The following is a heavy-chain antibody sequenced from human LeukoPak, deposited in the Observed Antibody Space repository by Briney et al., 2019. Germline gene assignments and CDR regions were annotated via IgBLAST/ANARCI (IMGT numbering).Heavy chain of an antibody. D-gene: IGHD3-10*01. J-gene: IGHJ4*02. CDR3: ARRRVTVVRGVDITSYYFDY. CDR2: INWNGGST. CDR1: GFTFDDYG. Sequence: GRSLRLSCAASGFTFDDYGMSWVRQAPGKGLEWVSGINWNGGSTGYADSVKGRFTISRDNAKNSLYLQMNSLRAEDTALYYCARRRVTVVRGVDITSYYFDYWGQGTLVTVSS. V-gene: IGHV3-20*04.